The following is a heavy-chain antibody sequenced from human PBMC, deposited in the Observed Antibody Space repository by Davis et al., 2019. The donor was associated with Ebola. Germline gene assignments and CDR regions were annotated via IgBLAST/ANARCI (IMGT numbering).Heavy chain of an antibody. D-gene: IGHD2-21*01. V-gene: IGHV1-46*02. Sequence: ASVKVSCKASGYTFNTYYIHWVRQAPGQRLEWMGIIKPSSGTTSYAQKFQGRVTMTRDTSTSTVYLEMSSLRSEDTAVYYYARDSLRRDSPGDFDYWGQGTLVTVSS. CDR1: GYTFNTYY. J-gene: IGHJ4*02. CDR2: IKPSSGTT. CDR3: ARDSLRRDSPGDFDY.